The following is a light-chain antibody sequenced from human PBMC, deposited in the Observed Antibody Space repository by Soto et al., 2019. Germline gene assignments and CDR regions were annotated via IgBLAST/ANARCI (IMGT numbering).Light chain of an antibody. CDR1: SSDVGGYKY. V-gene: IGLV2-14*01. J-gene: IGLJ2*01. CDR2: EVS. Sequence: QSALTQPASVSGSPGQSITISCTGTSSDVGGYKYVSWYQHHPGKAPKVMIYEVSYRPPGVSNRFSGSKSGNTASLTIAGLQAEDEGDYYCSSYTTRSTLVFGGGTKVTVL. CDR3: SSYTTRSTLV.